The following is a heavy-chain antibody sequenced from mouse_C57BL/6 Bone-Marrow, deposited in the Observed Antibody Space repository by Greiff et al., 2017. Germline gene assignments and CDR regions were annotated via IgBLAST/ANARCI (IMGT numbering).Heavy chain of an antibody. J-gene: IGHJ3*01. CDR2: IYPRDGST. CDR3: ARGAWFAY. V-gene: IGHV1-85*01. Sequence: VKLVESGPELVKPGASVKLSCKASGYTFTSYDINWVKQRPGQGLEWIGWIYPRDGSTKYNEKFKGQATLTVDTSSSTAYMELHSLTSEDSAVYFCARGAWFAYWGQGTLVTVSA. CDR1: GYTFTSYD.